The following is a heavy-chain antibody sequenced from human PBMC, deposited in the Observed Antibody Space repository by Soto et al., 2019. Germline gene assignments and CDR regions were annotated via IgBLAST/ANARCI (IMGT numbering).Heavy chain of an antibody. CDR3: ARGRLGQRYAFDI. J-gene: IGHJ3*02. CDR2: VGTAGDT. Sequence: PGGSLRLSCAASGFTFSHYDMHWVCQATGKGLEWVSTVGTAGDTYYPGSVKGQFTISRENDKNSLYLQMNSLRAGDTAVYYCARGRLGQRYAFDIWGQGTMVTVSS. V-gene: IGHV3-13*01. CDR1: GFTFSHYD. D-gene: IGHD5-12*01.